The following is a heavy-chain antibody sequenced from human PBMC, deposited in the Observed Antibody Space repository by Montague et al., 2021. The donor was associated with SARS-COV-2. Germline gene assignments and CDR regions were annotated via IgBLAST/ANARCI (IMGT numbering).Heavy chain of an antibody. V-gene: IGHV6-1*01. CDR1: GDSVSSNSAT. J-gene: IGHJ6*02. Sequence: CAISGDSVSSNSATWNWVRQSPSRGLEWLGRTYYRSKWYNDYAVSVRGRVTINPDTSKNRFSLQLNSVTPEDTAIYYCTSGREGNYNVMDVWGQGTTATVSS. CDR2: TYYRSKWYN. D-gene: IGHD1-1*01. CDR3: TSGREGNYNVMDV.